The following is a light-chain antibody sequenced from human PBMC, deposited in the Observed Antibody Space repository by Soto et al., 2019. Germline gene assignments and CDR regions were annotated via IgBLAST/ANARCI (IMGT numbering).Light chain of an antibody. CDR2: DGS. J-gene: IGKJ5*01. Sequence: LLAPSPDPLSLSPGDRATLSCGASQSINNYLAWYQQKPGQAPRLLIYDGSNRATGIPARFSGSGSGTDFTLTISSLEPEDFAVYYCQQRSDWPPITFGQGTRLEIK. CDR1: QSINNY. V-gene: IGKV3-11*01. CDR3: QQRSDWPPIT.